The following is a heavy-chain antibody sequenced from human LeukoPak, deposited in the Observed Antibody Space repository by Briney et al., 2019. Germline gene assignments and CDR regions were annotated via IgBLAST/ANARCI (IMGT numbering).Heavy chain of an antibody. CDR2: ISSSSSYI. J-gene: IGHJ4*02. V-gene: IGHV3-21*01. CDR1: GFTFSSYS. D-gene: IGHD3-22*01. CDR3: ARHDSSGYPWYFDY. Sequence: GGSLRLSCAASGFTFSSYSMNWVRQAPGKGLEWVSSISSSSSYIYYADSVKGRFTISRDNAKNSLYLQMNSLRAEDTAVYYCARHDSSGYPWYFDYWGQGTLVTVSS.